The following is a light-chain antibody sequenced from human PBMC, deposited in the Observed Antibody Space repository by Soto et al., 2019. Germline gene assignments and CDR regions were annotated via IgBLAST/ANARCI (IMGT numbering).Light chain of an antibody. CDR1: SSDVGGYNY. J-gene: IGLJ2*01. CDR3: SAYTSSSTLV. Sequence: QSALTQPASVSGSPGQSITISCTGTSSDVGGYNYVSWYQQHPGKAPKLMIYEVSNRPSGVSNRFSGSKSGNTASLTISGRQAEDEADYYCSAYTSSSTLVFGGGTKRPVL. CDR2: EVS. V-gene: IGLV2-14*01.